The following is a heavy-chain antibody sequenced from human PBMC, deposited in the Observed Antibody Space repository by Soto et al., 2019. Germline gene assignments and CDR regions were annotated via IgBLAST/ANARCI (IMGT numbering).Heavy chain of an antibody. CDR2: INHSGST. V-gene: IGHV4-34*01. J-gene: IGHJ5*02. CDR1: GGSCTGYY. Sequence: PWETLSLTCGVYGGSCTGYYRRWIRQPTGKGMEWSGEINHSGSTNYNPSLKSRATISVDKAQNQFSRKLNAVTASDTVLYYCEREVGVEMATIWTKDTCFAPGGQGTLVTVSS. D-gene: IGHD1-26*01. CDR3: EREVGVEMATIWTKDTCFAP.